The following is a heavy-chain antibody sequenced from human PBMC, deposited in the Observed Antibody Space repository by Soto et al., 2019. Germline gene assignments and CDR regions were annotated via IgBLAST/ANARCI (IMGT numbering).Heavy chain of an antibody. CDR1: GGSPSGYY. D-gene: IGHD3-10*01. CDR2: INHSGST. J-gene: IGHJ6*03. CDR3: ARGIRGVNTYYYYYMDV. Sequence: SETLSLTRAVYGGSPSGYYWSWIRPPPGKGLEWIGEINHSGSTNYNPSLKSRVIISVDTSKNQFSLKLSSVTAADTAVYYCARGIRGVNTYYYYYMDVWGKVTTVSVS. V-gene: IGHV4-34*01.